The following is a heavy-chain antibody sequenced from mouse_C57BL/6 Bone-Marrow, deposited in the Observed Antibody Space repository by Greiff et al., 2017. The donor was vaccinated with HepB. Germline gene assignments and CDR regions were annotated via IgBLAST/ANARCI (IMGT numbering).Heavy chain of an antibody. CDR2: IDPEDGET. J-gene: IGHJ2*01. CDR3: ARPPIYYYGSPYYFDY. Sequence: LVESGAELVKPGASVKLSCTASGFNIKDYYMHWVKQRTEQGLEWIGRIDPEDGETKYAPKFQGKATITADTSSNTAYLQLSSLTSEDTAVYYCARPPIYYYGSPYYFDYWGQGTTLTVSS. V-gene: IGHV14-2*01. CDR1: GFNIKDYY. D-gene: IGHD1-1*01.